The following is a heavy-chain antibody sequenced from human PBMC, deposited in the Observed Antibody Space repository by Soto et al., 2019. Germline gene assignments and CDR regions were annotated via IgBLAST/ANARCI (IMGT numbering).Heavy chain of an antibody. CDR3: KGGFGYCFGDNVYLDGP. CDR1: GFTFSSYW. CDR2: INIDGSRI. V-gene: IGHV3-74*01. J-gene: IGHJ1*01. D-gene: IGHD2-21*01. Sequence: PGGSLRLSCAASGFTFSSYWMHWVRQAPGKGLVWVSRINIDGSRISYADFVKGRCTISRDDAKNTVYMQMNSLRVEDTAVYYCKGGFGYCFGDNVYLDGPGARGPLDPVSS.